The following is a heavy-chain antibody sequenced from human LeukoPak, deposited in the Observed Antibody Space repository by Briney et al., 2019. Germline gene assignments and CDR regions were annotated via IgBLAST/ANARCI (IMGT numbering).Heavy chain of an antibody. CDR3: ARLQGGAWFDP. CDR2: IYYSGST. V-gene: IGHV4-39*07. J-gene: IGHJ5*02. Sequence: TSETLSLTCTVSGGSISSNSYYWGWIRQPPGKGLEWIGSIYYSGSTYYNPSLKSRVTISVDTSKNQFSLKLSSVTAADTAVYYCARLQGGAWFDPWGQGTLVTVSS. CDR1: GGSISSNSYY.